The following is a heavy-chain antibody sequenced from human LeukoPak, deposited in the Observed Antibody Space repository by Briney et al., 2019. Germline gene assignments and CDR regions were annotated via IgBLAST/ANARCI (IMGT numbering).Heavy chain of an antibody. CDR1: GHSISGGTFY. J-gene: IGHJ4*02. CDR3: AGRVGATIWTGLHF. CDR2: IHFNGNT. V-gene: IGHV4-39*01. Sequence: SETLSLTCTVSGHSISGGTFYWGWVRQPPGQGLEWIGSIHFNGNTYYNPSLKSPVTISVDMPKNQFSLNLSSVTVADTAVYYCAGRVGATIWTGLHFWGQGILVTVSS. D-gene: IGHD1-26*01.